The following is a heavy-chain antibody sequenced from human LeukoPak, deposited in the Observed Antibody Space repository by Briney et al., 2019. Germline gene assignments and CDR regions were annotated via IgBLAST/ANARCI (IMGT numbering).Heavy chain of an antibody. CDR3: ATWRTAKTGFDY. V-gene: IGHV4-39*01. Sequence: PSETLSLTCNVSGGSISSRSHYWAWIRQPPGKGLEWIGGISHSGSTYYDPSLRSRVTLSVDTSKNQFSLRLSSVTAADTAVYYCATWRTAKTGFDYWGQGTLVTVSS. J-gene: IGHJ4*02. CDR2: ISHSGST. CDR1: GGSISSRSHY. D-gene: IGHD1-1*01.